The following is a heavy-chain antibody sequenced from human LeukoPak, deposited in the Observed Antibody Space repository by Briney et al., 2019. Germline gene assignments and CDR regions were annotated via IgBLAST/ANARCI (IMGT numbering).Heavy chain of an antibody. D-gene: IGHD5-18*01. CDR1: GFTFSSYA. J-gene: IGHJ4*02. CDR3: AKEVGGYSYVGPYYFDY. Sequence: PGGSLRLSCAASGFTFSSYAMSWVRQAPGKGLEWVSAISGSGGSTYYADSVKGRFTISRDNSKNTLYLQMNSLRAEDTAVYYCAKEVGGYSYVGPYYFDYWGQGTLVTVSS. CDR2: ISGSGGST. V-gene: IGHV3-23*01.